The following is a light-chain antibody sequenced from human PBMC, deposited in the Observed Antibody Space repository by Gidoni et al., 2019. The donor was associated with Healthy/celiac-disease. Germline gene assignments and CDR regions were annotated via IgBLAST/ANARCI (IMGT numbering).Light chain of an antibody. V-gene: IGLV2-14*01. CDR1: SSDVGGYNY. CDR3: SSYTSSSTLGV. J-gene: IGLJ2*01. Sequence: QSALTPPAYVSGSPGQSITISCTGTSSDVGGYNYVSWYQQHPGKAPKLMIYDVSNRPSGVSNRFSGSKSGNTASLTISGLQAEDEADYYCSSYTSSSTLGVFGGGTKLXV. CDR2: DVS.